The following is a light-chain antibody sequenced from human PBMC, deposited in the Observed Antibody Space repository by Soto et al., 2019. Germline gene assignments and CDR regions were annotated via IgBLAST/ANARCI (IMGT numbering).Light chain of an antibody. Sequence: IRMTRTTCTQLASVAVRVNITFVASQSIINWLGWYQQKPGKAPKLLIYKASSLESGVPSRFSGSGSGTDFTLTINRLQPDDFATYYCQQYNSLLWTFGQGAMV. CDR1: QSIINW. J-gene: IGKJ1*01. V-gene: IGKV1-5*03. CDR2: KAS. CDR3: QQYNSLLWT.